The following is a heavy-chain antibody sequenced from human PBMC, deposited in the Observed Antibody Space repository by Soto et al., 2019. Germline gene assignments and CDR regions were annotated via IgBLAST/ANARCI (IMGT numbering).Heavy chain of an antibody. D-gene: IGHD2-2*01. CDR3: ARLGDSTSCYDY. CDR1: SYW. V-gene: IGHV5-51*01. Sequence: SYWIGWVRQMPGKGLERMGIIYPGESETRYSPSFQGQVTISDDKSISTAYLQWSSLKASDTAMYYCARLGDSTSCYDYWGQGTLVTVSS. CDR2: IYPGESET. J-gene: IGHJ4*02.